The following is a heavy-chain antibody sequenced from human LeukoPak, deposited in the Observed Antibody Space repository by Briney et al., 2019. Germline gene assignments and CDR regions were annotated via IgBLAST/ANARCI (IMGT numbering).Heavy chain of an antibody. CDR2: INSDGSST. J-gene: IGHJ4*02. V-gene: IGHV3-74*01. CDR3: AKASFVVVPAGLVDY. Sequence: PGGSLRLSCAASGFTFSSYWMHWVRQAPGKGLVWVSRINSDGSSTSYADSVKGRFTISRDNSKNTLYLQMNSLRAEDTAVYYCAKASFVVVPAGLVDYWGQGTLVTVYS. D-gene: IGHD2-2*01. CDR1: GFTFSSYW.